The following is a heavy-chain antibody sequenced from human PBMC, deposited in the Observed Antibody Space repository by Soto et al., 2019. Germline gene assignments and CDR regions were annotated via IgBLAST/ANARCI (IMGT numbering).Heavy chain of an antibody. D-gene: IGHD3-10*01. V-gene: IGHV4-61*08. Sequence: NPSETLSLTCTVSGGSLSSGDYYWSWIRQPPGKALECITYIYDSGSTNYNPSLKSRVTISVDMSKNQFSLKLSSVTAADTAVYYCARVFGSGLYYFDSWGQGTLVTVSS. CDR1: GGSLSSGDYY. CDR3: ARVFGSGLYYFDS. CDR2: IYDSGST. J-gene: IGHJ4*02.